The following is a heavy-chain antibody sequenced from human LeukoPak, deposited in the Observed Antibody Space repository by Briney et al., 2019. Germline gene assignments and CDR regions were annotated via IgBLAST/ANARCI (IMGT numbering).Heavy chain of an antibody. J-gene: IGHJ4*02. CDR3: AKVRWAATGYFDY. Sequence: TGGSLRLSCAAPGFTFSSYAVSWVRQAPGKGLEWVSTITISATNTYYADSVRGRFTISRDNSKNTLYLQMNSLRAEDTAVYHCAKVRWAATGYFDYWGQGTLVTVSS. V-gene: IGHV3-23*01. D-gene: IGHD6-25*01. CDR2: ITISATNT. CDR1: GFTFSSYA.